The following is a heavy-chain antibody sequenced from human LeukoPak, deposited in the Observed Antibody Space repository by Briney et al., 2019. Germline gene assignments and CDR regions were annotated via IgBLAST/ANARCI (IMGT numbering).Heavy chain of an antibody. V-gene: IGHV3-49*04. CDR1: GFTFGDYA. Sequence: GGSLRLSCTASGFTFGDYAMSWVRQAPGKGLEWVGFIRSKAYGGTTEYAASVKGRFTISRGDSKSIAYLQMNSLKTEDTAVYYCTRNKLGYCSGTSCYEDYYFDYWGQGTLVTVSS. CDR3: TRNKLGYCSGTSCYEDYYFDY. J-gene: IGHJ4*02. CDR2: IRSKAYGGTT. D-gene: IGHD2-2*01.